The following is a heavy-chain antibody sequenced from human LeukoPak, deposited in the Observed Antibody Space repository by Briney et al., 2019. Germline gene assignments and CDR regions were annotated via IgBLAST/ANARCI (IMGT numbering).Heavy chain of an antibody. J-gene: IGHJ6*03. D-gene: IGHD4-23*01. CDR2: ISSIGATI. Sequence: PGGSLRLSCAASGFTFSSYSMSWVRQAPGKGLEWVSYISSIGATIYYADSVKGRFTISRDNSKNTLDLQMNSLRAEDTAIYYCAKDGNAHAYYFYHTDVWGKGTTVTVSS. CDR3: AKDGNAHAYYFYHTDV. CDR1: GFTFSSYS. V-gene: IGHV3-48*01.